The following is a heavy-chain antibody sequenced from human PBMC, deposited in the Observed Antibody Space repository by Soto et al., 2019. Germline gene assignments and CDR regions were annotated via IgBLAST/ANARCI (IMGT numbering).Heavy chain of an antibody. Sequence: PGGSLRLSCAASGFTVSSNYMSWVRQAPGKGLEWVSLIYAGGSTYYADSVKGRFTISRDNSKNTLYLQMNSLRAEDTAVYYCARESLYDSSGYYYPRLDYWGQGTLVTVSS. J-gene: IGHJ4*02. D-gene: IGHD3-22*01. CDR3: ARESLYDSSGYYYPRLDY. CDR2: IYAGGST. V-gene: IGHV3-66*01. CDR1: GFTVSSNY.